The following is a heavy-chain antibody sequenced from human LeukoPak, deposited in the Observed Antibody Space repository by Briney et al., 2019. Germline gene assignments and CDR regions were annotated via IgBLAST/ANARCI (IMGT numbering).Heavy chain of an antibody. V-gene: IGHV3-23*01. D-gene: IGHD3-16*01. Sequence: GGSLRLSCAASGFTFSSYAMSWVRQAPGKGLEWVSSISTTGVNTYFADSVKGRFTISRDNSKNTLYLQMNSLRAEDTAVYYCAKGGGEDFDYWGQGTLVTVSS. J-gene: IGHJ4*02. CDR3: AKGGGEDFDY. CDR2: ISTTGVNT. CDR1: GFTFSSYA.